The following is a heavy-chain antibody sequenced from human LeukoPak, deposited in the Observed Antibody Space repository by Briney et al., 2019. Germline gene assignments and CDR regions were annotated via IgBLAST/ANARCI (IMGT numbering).Heavy chain of an antibody. J-gene: IGHJ6*03. CDR1: GFTFSDYY. CDR2: ISSSGSTI. D-gene: IGHD2-15*01. V-gene: IGHV3-11*04. CDR3: ARVGCSGGSCAMSYSYYYYYMDV. Sequence: PGGSLRLSCAASGFTFSDYYMSWIRQAPGKGLEWVSYISSSGSTIYYADSVKGRFTISRDNAKNSLYLQMNSLRAEDTAVYYCARVGCSGGSCAMSYSYYYYYMDVWGKGTTVTVSS.